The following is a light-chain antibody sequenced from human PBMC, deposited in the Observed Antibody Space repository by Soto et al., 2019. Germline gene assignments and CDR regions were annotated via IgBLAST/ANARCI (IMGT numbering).Light chain of an antibody. Sequence: QSVLTQPPSVSGSPGQSVTISCTGTSSDVGGYNRVSWYRQPPGTAPKLMIYEVSSRPSGVPDRFSGSKSGNTASLTISGLQAEDEADYYCSSYTSSSTYVFGTGT. CDR3: SSYTSSSTYV. V-gene: IGLV2-18*02. CDR2: EVS. J-gene: IGLJ1*01. CDR1: SSDVGGYNR.